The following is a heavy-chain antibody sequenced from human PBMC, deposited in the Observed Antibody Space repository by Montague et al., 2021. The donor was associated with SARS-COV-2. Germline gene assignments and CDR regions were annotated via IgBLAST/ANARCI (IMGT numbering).Heavy chain of an antibody. V-gene: IGHV3-7*03. CDR3: ARDLSYGAYNYYYGMDV. J-gene: IGHJ6*02. CDR2: IKQDGSEK. CDR1: GFTFSSYW. D-gene: IGHD4-17*01. Sequence: SLRLSCAASGFTFSSYWMSWVRQAPGKGLEWVANIKQDGSEKYYVDSVKGRFTISRDNAKNSLYLQMNSLRAEDTAVYYCARDLSYGAYNYYYGMDVWGQGNTVTVSS.